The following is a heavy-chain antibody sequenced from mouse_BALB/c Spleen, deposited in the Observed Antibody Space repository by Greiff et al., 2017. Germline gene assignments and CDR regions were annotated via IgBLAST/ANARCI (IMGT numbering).Heavy chain of an antibody. Sequence: VKLQESGPGLVAPSQSLSITCTVSGFSLTGYGVNWVRQPPGKGLEWLGMIWGDGSTDYNSALKSRLSISKDNSKSQVFLKMNSLQTDDTARYYCARRGYDYEDAMDYWGQGTSVTVSS. V-gene: IGHV2-6-7*01. CDR3: ARRGYDYEDAMDY. J-gene: IGHJ4*01. D-gene: IGHD2-4*01. CDR2: IWGDGST. CDR1: GFSLTGYG.